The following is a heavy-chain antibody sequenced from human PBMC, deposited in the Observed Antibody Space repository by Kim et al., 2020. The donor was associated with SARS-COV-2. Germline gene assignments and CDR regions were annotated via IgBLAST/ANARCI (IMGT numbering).Heavy chain of an antibody. CDR3: ARHSDSMVRGVVPDY. Sequence: PSLKCRVTIFVDTSKTQFSLNLSSVTAADTAVYYCARHSDSMVRGVVPDYWGQGTLVTVSS. V-gene: IGHV4-39*01. J-gene: IGHJ4*02. D-gene: IGHD3-10*01.